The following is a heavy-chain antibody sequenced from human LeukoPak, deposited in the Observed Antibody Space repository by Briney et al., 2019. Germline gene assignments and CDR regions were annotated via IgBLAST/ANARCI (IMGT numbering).Heavy chain of an antibody. V-gene: IGHV3-30*03. J-gene: IGHJ6*02. CDR2: ISYDGSNK. Sequence: GRSLRLSCAASGFTFSSYGMHWVRQAPGKGLEWVAVISYDGSNKYYADSVKGRFTISRDNSKNTLYLQMNSLRAEDTAVYYCARGVGNDYYDFWSGYQRPSSMDVWGQGTTVTVSS. D-gene: IGHD3-3*01. CDR3: ARGVGNDYYDFWSGYQRPSSMDV. CDR1: GFTFSSYG.